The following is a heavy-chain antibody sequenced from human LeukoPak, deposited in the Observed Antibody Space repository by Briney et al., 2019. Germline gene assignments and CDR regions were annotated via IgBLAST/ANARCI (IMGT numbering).Heavy chain of an antibody. V-gene: IGHV1-2*02. CDR3: ARCSGGSCYSTPRLRY. CDR2: IYPDSGGT. D-gene: IGHD2-15*01. Sequence: ASVKVSCMASRYTFTRYYMYWVRQAPGHRRERMGGIYPDSGGTNYAQKFQGRVTTTRDTSISTAYVELSRLRSDDTAVYCCARCSGGSCYSTPRLRYWGQGTLVTVSS. J-gene: IGHJ4*02. CDR1: RYTFTRYY.